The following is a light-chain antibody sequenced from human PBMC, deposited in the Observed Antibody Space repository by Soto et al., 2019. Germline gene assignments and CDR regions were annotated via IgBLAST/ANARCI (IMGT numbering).Light chain of an antibody. CDR3: QQYNIYPLT. J-gene: IGKJ4*01. CDR2: DAS. V-gene: IGKV1-5*01. Sequence: DVQRNLTASTLSASVRDRVTINCRASQSISSWLAWYQQKPGKAPKLLIYDASSLESGVPSRFSGSGSGTEFTLTISSLQPDDFATYYCQQYNIYPLTLAEGGKVDIK. CDR1: QSISSW.